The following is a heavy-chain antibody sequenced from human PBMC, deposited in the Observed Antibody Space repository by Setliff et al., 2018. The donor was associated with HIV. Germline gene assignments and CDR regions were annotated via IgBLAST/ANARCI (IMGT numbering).Heavy chain of an antibody. CDR3: AKAVIVVIPAAIFDY. CDR1: GFTFSSSA. Sequence: GGSLRLSCAASGFTFSSSAMSWVRQAPGKGREWVSAISGSGGSTYYADSVKGRFTISRDNSENTVYLQMNSLRAEDTAVYYCAKAVIVVIPAAIFDYWGQGTLVTVSS. CDR2: ISGSGGST. D-gene: IGHD2-2*01. J-gene: IGHJ4*02. V-gene: IGHV3-23*01.